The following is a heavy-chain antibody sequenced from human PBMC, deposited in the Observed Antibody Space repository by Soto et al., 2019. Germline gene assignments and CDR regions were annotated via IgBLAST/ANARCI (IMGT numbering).Heavy chain of an antibody. CDR1: GFTFSNAW. CDR3: TTATFRSSSSHHFYYYYGMDV. V-gene: IGHV3-15*07. CDR2: IKSKTDGGTT. J-gene: IGHJ6*02. D-gene: IGHD6-6*01. Sequence: GGSLRLSCAASGFTFSNAWMNWVRQAPGKGLEWVGRIKSKTDGGTTDYAAPVKGRFTISRDDSKNTLYLQMNSLKTEDTAVYYCTTATFRSSSSHHFYYYYGMDVWGQGTTVTVSS.